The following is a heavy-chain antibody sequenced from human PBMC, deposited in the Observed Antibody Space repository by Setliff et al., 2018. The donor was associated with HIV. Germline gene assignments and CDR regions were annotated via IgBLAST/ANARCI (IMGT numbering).Heavy chain of an antibody. V-gene: IGHV3-13*01. CDR2: IGTAGDT. Sequence: GESLKISCAASGFTFSIYDMHWVRRPTGKPLEWVSTIGTAGDTYYSGSVKGRFTISRESAKNSVYLQMNSLRAGDTAVYYCARSMVRGAIFDYWGQGALVTVSS. CDR3: ARSMVRGAIFDY. D-gene: IGHD3-10*01. J-gene: IGHJ4*02. CDR1: GFTFSIYD.